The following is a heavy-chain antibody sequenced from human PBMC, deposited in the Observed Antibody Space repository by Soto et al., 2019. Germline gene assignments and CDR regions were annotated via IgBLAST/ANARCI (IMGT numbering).Heavy chain of an antibody. Sequence: QVQLVQSGAEVKKPGSSVKVSCKASGGTFSSYTISWVRQAPGQGLEWMGRIIPILGIANYAQKFQGRVTITADKSTSTAYMELSSLRSEDTAVYYCARDGGRAGVVEYFQHWGQGTLVTVSS. D-gene: IGHD3-3*01. J-gene: IGHJ1*01. CDR1: GGTFSSYT. CDR2: IIPILGIA. CDR3: ARDGGRAGVVEYFQH. V-gene: IGHV1-69*08.